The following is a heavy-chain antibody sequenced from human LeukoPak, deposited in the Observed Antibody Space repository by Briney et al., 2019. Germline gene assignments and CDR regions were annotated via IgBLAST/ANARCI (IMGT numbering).Heavy chain of an antibody. V-gene: IGHV3-30*18. CDR2: VSYDGSNK. CDR3: AKLIGELSGIDY. D-gene: IGHD3-10*01. CDR1: GFTFSSYG. J-gene: IGHJ4*02. Sequence: GGSLRLSCAASGFTFSSYGMHWVRQAPGKGLEWVAVVSYDGSNKYYADSVKGRFTISRDNSKNTLYLQMNSLRAEDTAVYYCAKLIGELSGIDYWGQGTLVTVSS.